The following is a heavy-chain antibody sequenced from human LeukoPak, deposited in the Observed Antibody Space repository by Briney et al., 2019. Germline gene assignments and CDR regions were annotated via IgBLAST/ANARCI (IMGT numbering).Heavy chain of an antibody. V-gene: IGHV4-30-4*01. CDR3: ASYSSSSSFFWFDP. Sequence: SSETLSLTCTVSGGSISSGTYYWSWIRQPPGKGLGWIGYIYYSGTTYYNPSLKTRVIISVDTSKNQFSLKLSSVTAADTAVYYCASYSSSSSFFWFDPWGQGTLVTVSS. D-gene: IGHD6-6*01. CDR2: IYYSGTT. CDR1: GGSISSGTYY. J-gene: IGHJ5*02.